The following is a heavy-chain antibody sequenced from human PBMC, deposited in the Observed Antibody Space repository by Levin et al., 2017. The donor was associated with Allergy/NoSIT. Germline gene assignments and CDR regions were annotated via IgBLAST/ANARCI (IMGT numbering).Heavy chain of an antibody. V-gene: IGHV4-39*01. CDR2: IYYSGST. CDR1: DASISSSSYY. D-gene: IGHD3-22*01. J-gene: IGHJ3*02. CDR3: ARAVVVITPDAFDI. Sequence: SETLSLTCTVSDASISSSSYYWGWIRQPPGKGLEWIGSIYYSGSTYYNPSLKSRVTISVDTSKNQFSLKVSSVTAADTAVYYCARAVVVITPDAFDIWGQGTMVTVSS.